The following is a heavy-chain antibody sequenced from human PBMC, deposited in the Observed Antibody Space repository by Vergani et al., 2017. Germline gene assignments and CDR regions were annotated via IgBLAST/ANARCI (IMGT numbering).Heavy chain of an antibody. CDR3: TTGLGSRGPIDY. Sequence: EVQLVESGGGLVKPGGSLRLSCAASGFTFSNAWMSWVRQAPGKGLEWVGRIKSKTDGGTTDYAAPVKGRFTISRDDSKNTLYLQMNSLKTEDTAVYYCTTGLGSRGPIDYWGQGTLVTVSS. CDR2: IKSKTDGGTT. J-gene: IGHJ4*02. CDR1: GFTFSNAW. D-gene: IGHD6-19*01. V-gene: IGHV3-15*01.